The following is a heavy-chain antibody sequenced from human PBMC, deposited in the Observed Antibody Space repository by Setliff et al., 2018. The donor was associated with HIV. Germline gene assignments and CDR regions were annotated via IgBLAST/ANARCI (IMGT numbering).Heavy chain of an antibody. CDR3: AKGRYSSGANYYYYYMDV. D-gene: IGHD6-19*01. V-gene: IGHV3-23*01. Sequence: GSLRLSCAASGFTFSDHYRDWVRQAPGKGLEWVSAISGSGGSTYYADSVKGRFTISRDNSKNTLYLQMNSLRAEDTAVYYCAKGRYSSGANYYYYYMDVWGKGTTVTVSS. CDR1: GFTFSDHY. J-gene: IGHJ6*03. CDR2: ISGSGGST.